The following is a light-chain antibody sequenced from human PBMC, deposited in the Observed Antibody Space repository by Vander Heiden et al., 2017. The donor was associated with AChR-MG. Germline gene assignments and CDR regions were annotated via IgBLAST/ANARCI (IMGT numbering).Light chain of an antibody. CDR1: SSDLGVYNY. CDR2: DVS. J-gene: IGLJ2*01. CDR3: SSYTSSSTRV. V-gene: IGLV2-14*03. Sequence: QSARTHPASVSGSPAQSITISCTGTSSDLGVYNYVSWYQQHPGKAPKLMIYDVSNRPPGVSNHFSGSQSGNTASLTISGLQAEDEADYFCSSYTSSSTRVFGGGTKLTVL.